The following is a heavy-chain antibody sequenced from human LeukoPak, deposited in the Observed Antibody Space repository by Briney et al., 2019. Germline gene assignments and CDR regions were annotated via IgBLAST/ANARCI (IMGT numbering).Heavy chain of an antibody. CDR3: AKKSPGSNPWDS. V-gene: IGHV3-23*01. J-gene: IGHJ4*02. Sequence: PGGSLRLSCAASGFTFSSYAMSWVRQAPGKGLECVSVISDSGGYTDYSDSVKGRFTISRDDSKNTLDLQMNSLRAEDTAVYYCAKKSPGSNPWDSWGQGTLVTVSS. CDR2: ISDSGGYT. D-gene: IGHD1-1*01. CDR1: GFTFSSYA.